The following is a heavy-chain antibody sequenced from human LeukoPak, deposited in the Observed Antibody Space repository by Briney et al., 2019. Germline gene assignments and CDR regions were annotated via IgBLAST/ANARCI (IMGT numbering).Heavy chain of an antibody. CDR2: IYYTGST. Sequence: PSETLSLTCTVSGDSISSYYWSWIRQPPEKGLEWIGYIYYTGSTNYNPSLKSRVTISLDTSKTQFSLKMTSVTAADTVIYYCARLQRITMSGPDYWYFDLWGRGTLVTVSS. V-gene: IGHV4-59*01. D-gene: IGHD3-10*02. CDR3: ARLQRITMSGPDYWYFDL. J-gene: IGHJ2*01. CDR1: GDSISSYY.